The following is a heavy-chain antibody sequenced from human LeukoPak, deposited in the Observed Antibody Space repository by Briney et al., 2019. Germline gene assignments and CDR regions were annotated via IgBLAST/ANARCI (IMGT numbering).Heavy chain of an antibody. CDR2: INPNSGGT. CDR1: GYTFTGYY. J-gene: IGHJ4*02. Sequence: ASVKVSCKASGYTFTGYYMHWVRQAPGQGLEWMGWINPNSGGTNYAQKFQGRATMTRDTSISTAYMELSRLRSDDTAVYYCARARYSSSSVVFDYWGQGTLVTVSS. V-gene: IGHV1-2*02. CDR3: ARARYSSSSVVFDY. D-gene: IGHD6-6*01.